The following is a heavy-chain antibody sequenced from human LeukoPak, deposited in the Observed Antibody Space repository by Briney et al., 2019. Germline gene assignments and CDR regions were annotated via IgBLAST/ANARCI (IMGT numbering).Heavy chain of an antibody. V-gene: IGHV3-21*01. Sequence: GGSLRLSCAASGFTFSSYSMNWVRQPPGKGLEWVSSISSSSSYIYYADSVKGRFTISRDNAKNSLYLQMNSLRAEDTAVYYCASKVRGVKDAFDIWGQGTMVTVSS. D-gene: IGHD3-10*01. CDR2: ISSSSSYI. CDR1: GFTFSSYS. CDR3: ASKVRGVKDAFDI. J-gene: IGHJ3*02.